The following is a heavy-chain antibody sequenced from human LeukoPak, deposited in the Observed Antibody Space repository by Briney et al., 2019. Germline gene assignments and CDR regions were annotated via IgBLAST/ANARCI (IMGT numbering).Heavy chain of an antibody. Sequence: AETLCLSCTVSGGSISSSSYYWGWIRQPPGKGLEWIGSIYYSGSTYYNPSLKSRVTISVDTSKNQFPLKLSPVTAADPAVYYCARDYGSGSYYPSFDYWGQGTLVTVSS. D-gene: IGHD3-10*01. CDR2: IYYSGST. J-gene: IGHJ4*02. CDR1: GGSISSSSYY. V-gene: IGHV4-39*06. CDR3: ARDYGSGSYYPSFDY.